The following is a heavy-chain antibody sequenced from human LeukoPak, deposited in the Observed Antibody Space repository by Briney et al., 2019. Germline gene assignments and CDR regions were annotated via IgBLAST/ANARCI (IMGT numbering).Heavy chain of an antibody. Sequence: PGGSLRLSCAASGFIFTDYGMHWVRQAPGKGLDWVAFIRYDEKNYYADSVKGRFTIFRDDSKNTLYLQMNTLRADDTAVYYCAKDRLRATLTSFDYWGQGTLVTVSS. CDR1: GFIFTDYG. D-gene: IGHD4-17*01. V-gene: IGHV3-30*02. CDR2: IRYDEKN. CDR3: AKDRLRATLTSFDY. J-gene: IGHJ4*02.